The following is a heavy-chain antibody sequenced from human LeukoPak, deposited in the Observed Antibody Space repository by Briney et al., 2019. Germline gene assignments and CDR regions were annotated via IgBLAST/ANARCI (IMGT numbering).Heavy chain of an antibody. J-gene: IGHJ4*02. CDR3: ARYPDYYDSSGYYYY. Sequence: GESLKISCKGSGYSFTSYWIGWVRQMPGKGLEWMGIIYPGDSDTRYSPSFQGQATISADKSISTAYLQWSSLKASDTAMYYCARYPDYYDSSGYYYYWGQGTLVTVSS. CDR1: GYSFTSYW. D-gene: IGHD3-22*01. V-gene: IGHV5-51*01. CDR2: IYPGDSDT.